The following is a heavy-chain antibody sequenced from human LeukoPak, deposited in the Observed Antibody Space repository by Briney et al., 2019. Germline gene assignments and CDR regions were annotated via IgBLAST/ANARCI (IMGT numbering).Heavy chain of an antibody. V-gene: IGHV4-34*01. CDR1: GGSFSGYY. CDR2: IHHYGRN. Sequence: PSESLSLTCAVYGGSFSGYYWSWVRQPPGRGLEWDGEIHHYGRNNYNPSHKRRVTISVDTPKDQFSLKLSSVTAADTAVYYCARGADIVVVPAAHRLYYFDYWGQGTLVTVSS. J-gene: IGHJ4*02. CDR3: ARGADIVVVPAAHRLYYFDY. D-gene: IGHD2-2*01.